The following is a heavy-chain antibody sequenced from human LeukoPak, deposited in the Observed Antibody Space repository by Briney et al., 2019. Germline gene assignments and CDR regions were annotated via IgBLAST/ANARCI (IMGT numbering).Heavy chain of an antibody. D-gene: IGHD1-1*01. V-gene: IGHV3-30-3*01. CDR1: GFTFSSYA. J-gene: IGHJ4*02. Sequence: GGSLRLSCAASGFTFSSYAMHWVRQAPGKGLEWVAVISYDGSNKYYAESVKGRFTISRDDSKNTLFLQMDSLRPEDTAVYYCAKDGHWTFDYWGQGTLVTVSS. CDR3: AKDGHWTFDY. CDR2: ISYDGSNK.